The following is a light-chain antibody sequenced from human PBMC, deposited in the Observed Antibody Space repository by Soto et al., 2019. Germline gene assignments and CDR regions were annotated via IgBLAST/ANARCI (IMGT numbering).Light chain of an antibody. Sequence: DIQMTQSPSSLSASVGDRVTITCQASQDISNYLNWYQQKPGKAPKLLIYDASNLETGVPSRFSGSGSGTDFTFTISSLQPEYIATYYCQQYDNLLTWTFGQGTKVEIK. CDR2: DAS. J-gene: IGKJ1*01. V-gene: IGKV1-33*01. CDR3: QQYDNLLTWT. CDR1: QDISNY.